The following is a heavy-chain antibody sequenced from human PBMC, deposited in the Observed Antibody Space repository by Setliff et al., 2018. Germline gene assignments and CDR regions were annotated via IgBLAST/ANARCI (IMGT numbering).Heavy chain of an antibody. CDR3: SRLVRYCSKTTCQTASGAEL. D-gene: IGHD2-8*01. Sequence: ASVKVSCKASGYRFTTYGINWVRQAPGQGLEWMGWISPYNGNTKYAQKFQGRITMTTDTSTGTAYMELRSLRSDDTAVYYCSRLVRYCSKTTCQTASGAELWGQGTLVTVSS. CDR1: GYRFTTYG. V-gene: IGHV1-18*01. J-gene: IGHJ4*02. CDR2: ISPYNGNT.